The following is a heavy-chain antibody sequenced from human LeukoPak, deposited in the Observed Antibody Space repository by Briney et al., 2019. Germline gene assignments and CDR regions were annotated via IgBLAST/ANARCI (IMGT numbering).Heavy chain of an antibody. CDR2: IRSQVYGGAT. CDR1: GFTFGDHA. Sequence: GGSLRLSCTASGFTFGDHAMSWVRQAPGKGLEWVGVIRSQVYGGATAYAASVKGRFTISRDDSKSIAYLQMNSLKTEDTAVYYCTREAYCGADCSYYFDYWGRGTLVTVSS. D-gene: IGHD2-21*02. V-gene: IGHV3-49*04. CDR3: TREAYCGADCSYYFDY. J-gene: IGHJ4*02.